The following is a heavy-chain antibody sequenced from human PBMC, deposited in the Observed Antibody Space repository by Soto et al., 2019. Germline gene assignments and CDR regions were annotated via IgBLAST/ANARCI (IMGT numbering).Heavy chain of an antibody. D-gene: IGHD5-12*01. J-gene: IGHJ5*02. CDR1: GYTFFTYA. Sequence: QVHLVQSGVEVKTPGASVKVSCQASGYTFFTYAISWVLQAPGQGLERMGWISSYSGDTKYAEKFQGRVTMTTDTSTTTAHLELRSLRSDDTGVYYCAGHNGPTTSENWFAPWGQGTLVTVSS. CDR2: ISSYSGDT. V-gene: IGHV1-18*01. CDR3: AGHNGPTTSENWFAP.